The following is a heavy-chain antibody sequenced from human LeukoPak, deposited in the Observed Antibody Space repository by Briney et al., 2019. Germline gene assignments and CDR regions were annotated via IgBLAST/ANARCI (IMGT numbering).Heavy chain of an antibody. CDR2: IRTKGKNYAT. CDR3: TRLGEYASLSGDY. Sequence: QPGGTLKRSCAGSAFTFSGSAMHWLRQASGRGLEGIGHIRTKGKNYATAYSASVRGRLTISIDDSTNTAYLQMNSLKIEDSAIYYCTRLGEYASLSGDYWGQGTLVTVSS. V-gene: IGHV3-73*01. D-gene: IGHD2-2*01. J-gene: IGHJ4*02. CDR1: AFTFSGSA.